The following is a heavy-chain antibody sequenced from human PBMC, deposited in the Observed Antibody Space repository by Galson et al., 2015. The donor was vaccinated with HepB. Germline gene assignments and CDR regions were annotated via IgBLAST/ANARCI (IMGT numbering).Heavy chain of an antibody. D-gene: IGHD3-10*01. CDR2: VKQDGRET. CDR3: ARDYYSSGSHDY. V-gene: IGHV3-7*03. CDR1: GFTFDNYW. J-gene: IGHJ4*02. Sequence: SLRLSCAASGFTFDNYWMTWVRQAPGRGLEWVANVKQDGRETHYAESVKGRNTVSRDNARNSLYLQIDNLSAEDTAVYYCARDYYSSGSHDYWGQGTLVTVSS.